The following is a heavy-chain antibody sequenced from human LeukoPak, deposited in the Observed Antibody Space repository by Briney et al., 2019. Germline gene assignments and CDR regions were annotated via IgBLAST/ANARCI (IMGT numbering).Heavy chain of an antibody. CDR1: GGPFSIYA. V-gene: IGHV1-69*13. Sequence: SVKVSCKASGGPFSIYAISWVRQAPAQGLEWMGGIIPIFGTANYTQNFQGRVTIHGDESTSKADMEMSSLRYEDRAVYYCARDRGYNWNYGRPNYYYYYMDVWGKGTTVTVSS. J-gene: IGHJ6*03. D-gene: IGHD1-7*01. CDR2: IIPIFGTA. CDR3: ARDRGYNWNYGRPNYYYYYMDV.